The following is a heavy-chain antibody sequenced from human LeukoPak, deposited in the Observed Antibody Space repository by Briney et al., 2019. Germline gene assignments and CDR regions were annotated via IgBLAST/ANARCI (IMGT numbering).Heavy chain of an antibody. V-gene: IGHV1-2*02. CDR2: INPNSGGT. Sequence: ASVKVSCKASGYTFTGYYIHWVRQAPGQGLEWMGWINPNSGGTNSAQKFQGGVTMTRDTSISTAYMELTRLRSDDTAVYYCARDRGDGGYEFDYWGRGTLVTVSS. J-gene: IGHJ4*02. CDR1: GYTFTGYY. CDR3: ARDRGDGGYEFDY. D-gene: IGHD5-12*01.